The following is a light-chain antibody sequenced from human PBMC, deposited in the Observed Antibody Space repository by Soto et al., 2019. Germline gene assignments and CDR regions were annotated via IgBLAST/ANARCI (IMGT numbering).Light chain of an antibody. J-gene: IGKJ1*01. CDR3: QQYNNWPPDRT. V-gene: IGKV3-15*01. Sequence: EIVMTQSPATLSVSPGERATLSCRASQSVGSNLAWYQQKPGQAPRLLIYGASTRATGIPARFSGSGSGTEFTLTISSLPSEDLAVYFCQQYNNWPPDRTFGQGTKVEI. CDR2: GAS. CDR1: QSVGSN.